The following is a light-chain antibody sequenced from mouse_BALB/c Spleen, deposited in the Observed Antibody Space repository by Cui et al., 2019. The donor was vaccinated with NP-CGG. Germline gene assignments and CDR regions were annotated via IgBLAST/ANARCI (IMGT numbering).Light chain of an antibody. CDR3: ALWYSNHWV. CDR1: TGAVTTSNY. CDR2: GTN. V-gene: IGLV1*01. J-gene: IGLJ1*01. Sequence: AVVTQESELTTSPGETVTLTCRSRTGAVTTSNYANWVQEKPDHLFTGLIGGTNNRAPGVPARFSGSLIGDEAALTITGAQTEDEAIYFCALWYSNHWVFGGGTKLTVL.